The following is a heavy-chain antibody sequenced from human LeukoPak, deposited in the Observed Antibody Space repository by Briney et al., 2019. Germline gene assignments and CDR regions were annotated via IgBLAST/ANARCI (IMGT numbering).Heavy chain of an antibody. Sequence: GGSLRLSCAASGFTFSSYAMSWVRQAPGKGLEWVSAISGSGGSTYYADSVKGRFTISRDNSKNTLYLQMNSLRAEDTAVYYCDTGGGSGYDFWSGYYEKYYFDYWGQGTLVTVSS. CDR3: DTGGGSGYDFWSGYYEKYYFDY. V-gene: IGHV3-23*01. D-gene: IGHD3-3*01. CDR1: GFTFSSYA. J-gene: IGHJ4*02. CDR2: ISGSGGST.